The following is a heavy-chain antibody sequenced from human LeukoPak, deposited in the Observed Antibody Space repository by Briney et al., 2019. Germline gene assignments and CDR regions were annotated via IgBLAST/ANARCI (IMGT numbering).Heavy chain of an antibody. D-gene: IGHD3-9*01. CDR3: ARAPRGLTGYNFDY. Sequence: SETLSLTCTVAGGSISRYYWSWIRQPPGKGLEWIGYIYYSGSTNYNPSLKSRVTISVDTSKNQFSLKLSYVTAADPAVYYCARAPRGLTGYNFDYWGQGTLVTVSS. J-gene: IGHJ4*02. CDR1: GGSISRYY. CDR2: IYYSGST. V-gene: IGHV4-59*01.